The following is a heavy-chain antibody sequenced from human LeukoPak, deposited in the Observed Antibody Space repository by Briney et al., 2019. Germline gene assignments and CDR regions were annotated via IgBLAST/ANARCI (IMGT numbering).Heavy chain of an antibody. CDR2: INPNSGGT. D-gene: IGHD2-15*01. V-gene: IGHV1-2*02. J-gene: IGHJ5*02. CDR3: AKNYGSGGSRLYNWFDP. CDR1: GGTFSSYA. Sequence: ASVKVSCKASGGTFSSYAISWVRQAPGQGLEWMGWINPNSGGTNYAQKFQGRVTMTRDTSISTAYMELSRLRSDDTAVYYCAKNYGSGGSRLYNWFDPWGQGTLVTVSS.